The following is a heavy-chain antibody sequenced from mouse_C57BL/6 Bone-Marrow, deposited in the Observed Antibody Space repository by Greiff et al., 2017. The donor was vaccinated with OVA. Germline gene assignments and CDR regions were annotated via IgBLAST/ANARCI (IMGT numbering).Heavy chain of an antibody. D-gene: IGHD1-2*01. Sequence: VKLMESGPELVRPGASVKISCKAPGYTFTSHWMQWVRQRPGQGLEWIGEIFPGSGSTYYNEKFKGKATLTVDTSSSTAYMQLSSLTSEDAAVYGCARGLITTGEPFAYWGQGTLVTVSA. CDR3: ARGLITTGEPFAY. CDR1: GYTFTSHW. J-gene: IGHJ3*01. CDR2: IFPGSGST. V-gene: IGHV1-56*01.